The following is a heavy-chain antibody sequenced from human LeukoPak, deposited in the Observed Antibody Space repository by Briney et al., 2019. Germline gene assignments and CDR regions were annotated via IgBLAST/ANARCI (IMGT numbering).Heavy chain of an antibody. V-gene: IGHV1-46*01. CDR3: AREGRTDYGASRSFDI. CDR1: GYSLTNYY. J-gene: IGHJ3*02. D-gene: IGHD4-17*01. CDR2: INPSGGT. Sequence: ASVTVSCKASGYSLTNYYMHWVRHVPGQGPECLGLINPSGGTKYAQKFQDRVTMTRDTSTSTIYMELSSLTSEDRAVYYCAREGRTDYGASRSFDIWGQGTMVTVSS.